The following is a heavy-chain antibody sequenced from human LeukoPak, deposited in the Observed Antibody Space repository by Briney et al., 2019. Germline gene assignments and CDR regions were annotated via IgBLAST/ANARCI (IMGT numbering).Heavy chain of an antibody. J-gene: IGHJ4*02. D-gene: IGHD3-22*01. CDR3: ARVDYDSSGYSHRDYFDY. Sequence: ASVKVSCKASGYTFTGYYMHWVRQAPGQGLEWMGWINPNSGGTNYAQKFRGRVTMTRDTSISTAYMELSRLRSDDTAVYYCARVDYDSSGYSHRDYFDYWGQGTLVTVSS. CDR1: GYTFTGYY. V-gene: IGHV1-2*02. CDR2: INPNSGGT.